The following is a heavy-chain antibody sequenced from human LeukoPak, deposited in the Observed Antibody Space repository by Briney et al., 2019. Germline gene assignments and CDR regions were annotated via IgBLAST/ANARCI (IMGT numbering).Heavy chain of an antibody. CDR2: ISVYNGNT. V-gene: IGHV1-18*01. CDR3: ARVVTSSSWYHPFNY. D-gene: IGHD6-13*01. Sequence: EASVKVPCKASGYTFTSYGISWVRQAPGQGLEWMGWISVYNGNTNYAQKLQGRVTMTTDASTTTAYMELRSLRSDDTAVYYCARVVTSSSWYHPFNYWGQGTLVTVSS. J-gene: IGHJ4*02. CDR1: GYTFTSYG.